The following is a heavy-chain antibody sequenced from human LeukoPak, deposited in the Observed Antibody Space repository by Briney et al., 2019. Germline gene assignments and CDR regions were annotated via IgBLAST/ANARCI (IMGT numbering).Heavy chain of an antibody. CDR2: IRYDGSKK. CDR3: AKGDLYVGFDY. J-gene: IGHJ4*02. D-gene: IGHD3-16*01. V-gene: IGHV3-30*02. CDR1: GFTFSSYG. Sequence: PGGSLRLSCAASGFTFSSYGMHWVRQAPGKGLEWVAFIRYDGSKKYFADSVKGRFTISRDNSKNTLCLQMNTLRAEDTAVYYCAKGDLYVGFDYWGQGTLVTVSS.